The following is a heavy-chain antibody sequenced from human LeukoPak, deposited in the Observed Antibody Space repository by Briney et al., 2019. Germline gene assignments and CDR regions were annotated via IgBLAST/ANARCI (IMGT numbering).Heavy chain of an antibody. V-gene: IGHV1-58*02. CDR1: GFTFTSSA. J-gene: IGHJ4*02. Sequence: SVKVSCKASGFTFTSSAMQWVRQARGQRLEWIGWIVVGSGNTNYAQKFQERVTITRDMSTSTAYMGLSSLRSEDTAVYYCAADRWVGATTFDYWGQGTLVTVSS. CDR2: IVVGSGNT. CDR3: AADRWVGATTFDY. D-gene: IGHD1-26*01.